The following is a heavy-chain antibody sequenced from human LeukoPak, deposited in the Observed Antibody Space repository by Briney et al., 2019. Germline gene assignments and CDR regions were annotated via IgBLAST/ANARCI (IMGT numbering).Heavy chain of an antibody. V-gene: IGHV4-34*01. D-gene: IGHD3-22*01. J-gene: IGHJ6*02. CDR1: GGSFGGYY. CDR3: ARRALDYNDVAYFYARCSDV. CDR2: VDDSGAT. Sequence: SETLSLTCAVYGGSFGGYYWSWIRQPPGKGLEWIGEVDDSGATNYNPSLKSRVTMSVDTSKVQFSLDLTSVTAADTGIYYCARRALDYNDVAYFYARCSDVWGQGIKVTVS.